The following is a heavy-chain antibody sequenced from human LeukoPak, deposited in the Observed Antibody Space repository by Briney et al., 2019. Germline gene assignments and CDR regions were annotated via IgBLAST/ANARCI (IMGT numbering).Heavy chain of an antibody. CDR1: GFTFKNYG. Sequence: GGSLRLSCAASGFTFKNYGMHWVRQAPGKGLEWVAVIWFDGSYKYYADSVKGRFTISRDNSKNTLYLQMNSLRAEDTAVYYCARRTLFGVIKPPDYWGQGTLVTVSS. CDR2: IWFDGSYK. CDR3: ARRTLFGVIKPPDY. J-gene: IGHJ4*02. D-gene: IGHD3-3*01. V-gene: IGHV3-33*01.